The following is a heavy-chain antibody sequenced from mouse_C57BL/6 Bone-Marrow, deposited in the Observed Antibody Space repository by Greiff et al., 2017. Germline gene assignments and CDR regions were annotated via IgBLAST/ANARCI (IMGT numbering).Heavy chain of an antibody. CDR2: ISGGGGNT. CDR1: GFTFSSYT. Sequence: EVQLVESGGGLVKPGGSLKLSCAASGFTFSSYTMSWVRQTPEKRLEWVATISGGGGNTYYPDSVKGRFTISRDNAKNTLYLQMSSLRSEDTALYYCARLYSNYVSWFAYWGQGTLVTVSA. J-gene: IGHJ3*01. D-gene: IGHD2-5*01. CDR3: ARLYSNYVSWFAY. V-gene: IGHV5-9*01.